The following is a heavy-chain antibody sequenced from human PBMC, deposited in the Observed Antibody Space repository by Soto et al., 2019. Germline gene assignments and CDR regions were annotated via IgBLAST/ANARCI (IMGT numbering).Heavy chain of an antibody. J-gene: IGHJ6*02. Sequence: GESLKISCKGSGYSFTSYWISWVRQMPGKGLEWMGRIDPSDSYTNYSPSFQGHVTISADKSISTAYLQWSSLKASDTAMYYCARRHAADYYCYGMDVWGQGTTVTVSS. CDR3: ARRHAADYYCYGMDV. V-gene: IGHV5-10-1*01. D-gene: IGHD6-13*01. CDR2: IDPSDSYT. CDR1: GYSFTSYW.